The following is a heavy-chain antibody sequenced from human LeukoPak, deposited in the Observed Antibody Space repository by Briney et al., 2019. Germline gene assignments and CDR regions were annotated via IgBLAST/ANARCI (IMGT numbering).Heavy chain of an antibody. D-gene: IGHD3-16*01. CDR2: INPNSGST. Sequence: GASVRVSCKASGYTFSDFFLNWVRQAPGQGLEWMGIINPNSGSTDYPQKFQGRLTMTGDMSTSTFYMELSSLTSEDTAIYYCARGGRKVWQSYFDDWGQGNLVTVSS. V-gene: IGHV1-46*01. CDR1: GYTFSDFF. CDR3: ARGGRKVWQSYFDD. J-gene: IGHJ4*03.